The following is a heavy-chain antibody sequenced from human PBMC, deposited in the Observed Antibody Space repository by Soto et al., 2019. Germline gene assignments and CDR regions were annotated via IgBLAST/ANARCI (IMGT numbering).Heavy chain of an antibody. CDR2: ISYDGSKK. V-gene: IGHV3-30-3*01. Sequence: QVQLVESGGGVVQPGRSLRLSCAASGFTFSTYAMHWVRQAPGKGLEWVAVISYDGSKKYYADSVKGRFTVSRDNSKNTLYLQMNSLRAEDTAVYYCARRYKDGRRDCISTSCLFDPWGQGTLVTVSS. J-gene: IGHJ5*02. CDR1: GFTFSTYA. D-gene: IGHD2-2*01. CDR3: ARRYKDGRRDCISTSCLFDP.